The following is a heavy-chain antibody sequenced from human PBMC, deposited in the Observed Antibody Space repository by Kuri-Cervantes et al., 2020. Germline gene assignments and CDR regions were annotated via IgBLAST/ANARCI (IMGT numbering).Heavy chain of an antibody. CDR3: ARQLVRVGATTI. J-gene: IGHJ4*02. CDR2: ISAYNGDT. Sequence: ASVKVSCKASSYTFTSYGISWVRQAPGQGLEWMGWISAYNGDTNYAQNFQGRLTMTTDTSTRTVYMELSSLRSEDTAVYYCARQLVRVGATTIWGQGTLVTVSS. CDR1: SYTFTSYG. D-gene: IGHD6-13*01. V-gene: IGHV1-18*01.